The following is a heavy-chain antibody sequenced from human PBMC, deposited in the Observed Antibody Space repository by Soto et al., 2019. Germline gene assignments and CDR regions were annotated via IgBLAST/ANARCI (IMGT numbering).Heavy chain of an antibody. CDR3: ARTTYYYDSSGLDY. CDR2: IFSNDEK. D-gene: IGHD3-22*01. Sequence: QVTLKESGPVLVKPTETLTLTCTVSGFSLSNARMGVSWIRQPPGKALEWLAHIFSNDEKSYSTSLKSRLTISKDTSKSQVVLTMTNMDPVDTATYYCARTTYYYDSSGLDYWGQGTLVTVSS. J-gene: IGHJ4*02. CDR1: GFSLSNARMG. V-gene: IGHV2-26*01.